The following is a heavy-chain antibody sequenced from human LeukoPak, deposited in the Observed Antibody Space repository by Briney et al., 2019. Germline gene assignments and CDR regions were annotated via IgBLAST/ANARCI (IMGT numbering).Heavy chain of an antibody. J-gene: IGHJ4*02. D-gene: IGHD3-22*01. CDR1: GFTFSSYA. Sequence: GGSLRLSCAASGFTFSSYAMHWVRQAPGKGLEWVTVISYDGSNKYYADSVKGRFTISRDNSKNTLYLQMNSLRPEDTAVYYCSKGQTYYYDSSGYLYYFDYWGQGTLVTVSS. CDR3: SKGQTYYYDSSGYLYYFDY. V-gene: IGHV3-30-3*01. CDR2: ISYDGSNK.